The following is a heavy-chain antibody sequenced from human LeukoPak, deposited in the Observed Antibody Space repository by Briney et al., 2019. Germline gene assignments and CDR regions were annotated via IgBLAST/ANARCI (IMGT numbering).Heavy chain of an antibody. CDR1: GYSIRSGYY. Sequence: PSETLSLTCAVSGYSIRSGYYWGWIRQPPGKGLEWIGTINHSGNTYYNPSLDSRGTLSVGTSRNQFSLNMRSMTAADTAVYYCARVNGDYLQYWGQGTLVTVSS. V-gene: IGHV4-38-2*01. D-gene: IGHD4-17*01. CDR3: ARVNGDYLQY. J-gene: IGHJ4*02. CDR2: INHSGNT.